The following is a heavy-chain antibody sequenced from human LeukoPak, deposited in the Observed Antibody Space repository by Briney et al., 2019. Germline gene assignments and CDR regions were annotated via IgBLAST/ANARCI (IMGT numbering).Heavy chain of an antibody. CDR1: GFTFGDYA. J-gene: IGHJ4*02. CDR2: IRSKAYGGTT. CDR3: TRMGIVLLWFGECDY. Sequence: GGSLRLSCTASGFTFGDYAMSWVRQAPGKGLEWVGFIRSKAYGGTTEYAASVKGGFTISRDDSKSIAYLQMNSLKTEDTAVYYCTRMGIVLLWFGECDYWGQGTLVTVSS. D-gene: IGHD3-10*01. V-gene: IGHV3-49*04.